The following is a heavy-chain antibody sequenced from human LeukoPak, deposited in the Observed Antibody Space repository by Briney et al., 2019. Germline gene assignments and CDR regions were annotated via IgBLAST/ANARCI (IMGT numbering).Heavy chain of an antibody. CDR3: AKDLFSSVDIVATIGSY. J-gene: IGHJ4*02. Sequence: PGGSLRLSCAASGFTFSSYAMHWVRQAPGKGLEWVAVISYDGSNKYYADSVKGRFTISRDNSKNTLYMQMNSLRAEDTAVYYCAKDLFSSVDIVATIGSYWGQGTLVTVSS. V-gene: IGHV3-30-3*01. CDR1: GFTFSSYA. CDR2: ISYDGSNK. D-gene: IGHD5-12*01.